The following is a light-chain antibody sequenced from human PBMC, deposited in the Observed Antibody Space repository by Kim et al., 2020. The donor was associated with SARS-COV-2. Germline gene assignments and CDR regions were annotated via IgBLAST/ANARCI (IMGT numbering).Light chain of an antibody. CDR2: SNN. J-gene: IGLJ3*02. Sequence: PRQRVTSSCSGSSSNIGSNTVNWYQQPPGTAPKHLIYSNNQRPSGVPDRFAGSKSGTSASLAISGLQSEDEADYYCAAWDDSLNRVFGGGTQLTVL. CDR3: AAWDDSLNRV. CDR1: SSNIGSNT. V-gene: IGLV1-44*01.